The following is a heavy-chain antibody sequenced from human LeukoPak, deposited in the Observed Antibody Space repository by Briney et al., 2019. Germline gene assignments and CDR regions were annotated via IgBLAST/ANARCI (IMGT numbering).Heavy chain of an antibody. Sequence: ASVKVSCKASGYTFTGYYMHWVRQAPGQGLEWMGWINPNSGGTNYAQKFQGRVTMTRDTPISTAYMELSRLRSDDTAVYYCARPRWRWFGDTTFDYWGQGTLVTVSS. CDR3: ARPRWRWFGDTTFDY. D-gene: IGHD3-10*01. V-gene: IGHV1-2*02. J-gene: IGHJ4*02. CDR1: GYTFTGYY. CDR2: INPNSGGT.